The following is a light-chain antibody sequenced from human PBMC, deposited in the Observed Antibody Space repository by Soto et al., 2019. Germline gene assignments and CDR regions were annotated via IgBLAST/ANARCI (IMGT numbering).Light chain of an antibody. CDR1: QRVSSK. Sequence: EIVMTQSPATLTVSPGERATLSCRASQRVSSKLAWFQQQPGRAPRLLIYDTSARATGIPARFSGSGSGTEFTLTISSLQSEDFAVYYCQQYSEWPLTFGGGTRVEIK. V-gene: IGKV3-15*01. CDR2: DTS. J-gene: IGKJ4*01. CDR3: QQYSEWPLT.